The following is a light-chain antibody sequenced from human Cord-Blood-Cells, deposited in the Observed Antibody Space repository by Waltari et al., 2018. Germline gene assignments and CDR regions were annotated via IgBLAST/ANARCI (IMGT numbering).Light chain of an antibody. J-gene: IGKJ5*01. Sequence: DIVMTQSPDSLAVSLGERATINCKSSQSVLYSSNNKNYLAWYQQKPGQPPKLLIYWASTRESGVPDRFSGSGSGTDFTLTISSLQAEDVAVYYCQRYYSTITFGQGTRL. CDR1: QSVLYSSNNKNY. CDR2: WAS. CDR3: QRYYSTIT. V-gene: IGKV4-1*01.